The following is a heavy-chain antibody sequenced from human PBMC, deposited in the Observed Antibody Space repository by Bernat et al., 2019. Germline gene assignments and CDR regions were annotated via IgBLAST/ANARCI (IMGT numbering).Heavy chain of an antibody. Sequence: QLQLQESGPGLVKPSETLSLTCTVSGGSISSSSYYWGWIRQPPGKGLERIGSIYYSGSTYYNPSLKSRDTITVDTSKNQFSLKLSSVTAADTAVYYCARKGTMVRRADAFDIWGQGTMVTVSS. CDR3: ARKGTMVRRADAFDI. CDR2: IYYSGST. CDR1: GGSISSSSYY. V-gene: IGHV4-39*01. J-gene: IGHJ3*02. D-gene: IGHD3-10*01.